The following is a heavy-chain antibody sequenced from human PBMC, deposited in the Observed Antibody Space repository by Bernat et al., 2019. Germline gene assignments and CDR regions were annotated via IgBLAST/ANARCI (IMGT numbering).Heavy chain of an antibody. CDR2: IIPIFGTA. J-gene: IGHJ5*02. CDR3: ARDGGGDSSSWYKPWNGFDP. CDR1: GGTFSSYA. V-gene: IGHV1-69*01. Sequence: QVQLVQSGAEVKKPGSSVKVSCKASGGTFSSYAISWVRQAPGQGLEWMGGIIPIFGTANYAQKFQGSVTITADESTSTAYMELSSLRAEDTAVYYCARDGGGDSSSWYKPWNGFDPWGQGTLVTVSS. D-gene: IGHD6-13*01.